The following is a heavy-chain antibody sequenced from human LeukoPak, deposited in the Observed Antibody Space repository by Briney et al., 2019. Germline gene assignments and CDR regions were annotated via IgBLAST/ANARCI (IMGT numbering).Heavy chain of an antibody. Sequence: GGSLRLSCAVSGFTFSDYTMNWVRQAPGKGPEWVSFISSSSSYIYYADSVKGRFTISRDNAKNSLYLQMNSLRAEDTAVYYCARDPAASLDIWGQGTMVTVSS. D-gene: IGHD2-15*01. J-gene: IGHJ3*02. CDR2: ISSSSSYI. CDR1: GFTFSDYT. CDR3: ARDPAASLDI. V-gene: IGHV3-21*05.